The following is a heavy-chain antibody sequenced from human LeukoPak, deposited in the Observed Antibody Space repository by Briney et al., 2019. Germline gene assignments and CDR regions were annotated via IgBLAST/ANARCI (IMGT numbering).Heavy chain of an antibody. Sequence: GGSLRLSCAASGLTFSTYWMHWVRQAPGKGLVWVSRINNDGSSTIYADSVRGRFTISRDNAKNTLYLQMNGLRAEDTSVYFCARSSYPYFFDYWGQGALVTVSS. D-gene: IGHD3-10*01. V-gene: IGHV3-74*01. J-gene: IGHJ4*02. CDR3: ARSSYPYFFDY. CDR1: GLTFSTYW. CDR2: INNDGSST.